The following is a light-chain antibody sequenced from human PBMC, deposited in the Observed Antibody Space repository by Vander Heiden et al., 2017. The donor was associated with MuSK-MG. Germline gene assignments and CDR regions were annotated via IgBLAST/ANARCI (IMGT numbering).Light chain of an antibody. CDR1: QSISTY. Sequence: DIQMTQSPSSLSVSVGDSVPLTRRASQSISTYLNWYQQKPGKAPKLMIYAAYSLQARAPSRISGSGSGTDFTLTISMLQPEDFATYYCQQSDSPPRTFGQGTKVEIK. CDR2: AAY. CDR3: QQSDSPPRT. J-gene: IGKJ1*01. V-gene: IGKV1-39*01.